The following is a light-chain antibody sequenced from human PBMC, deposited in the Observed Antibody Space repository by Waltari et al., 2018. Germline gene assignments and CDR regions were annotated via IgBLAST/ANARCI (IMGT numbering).Light chain of an antibody. V-gene: IGKV3-20*01. CDR3: QHYVRLPAT. CDR2: GAS. Sequence: DIVLTQSPGTLSLSPGERATLSCRASQSVGRSLAWYHQIPGQAPRLLIYGASSRATGIPDRFSGSGSGTDFSLTISRLEPEDFAVYFCQHYVRLPATFGQGTKVAI. J-gene: IGKJ1*01. CDR1: QSVGRS.